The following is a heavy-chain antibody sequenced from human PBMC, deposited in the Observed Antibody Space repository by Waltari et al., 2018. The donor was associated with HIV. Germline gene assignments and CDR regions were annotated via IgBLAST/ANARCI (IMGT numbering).Heavy chain of an antibody. J-gene: IGHJ4*02. CDR2: IWYDGSNK. CDR3: AREGHYYGSGRFGGDY. Sequence: QVQLVESGGGVVQPGRSMSLSCAASGFTFSTSAMPSVRQAPGKGLEWVAGIWYDGSNKYYADSVKGRLTISRDNSKNTVYLQINRLRAEDTAVYYCAREGHYYGSGRFGGDYWGQGTLVTVSS. CDR1: GFTFSTSA. V-gene: IGHV3-33*01. D-gene: IGHD3-10*01.